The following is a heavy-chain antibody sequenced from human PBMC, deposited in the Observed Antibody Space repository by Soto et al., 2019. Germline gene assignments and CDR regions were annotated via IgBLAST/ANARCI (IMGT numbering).Heavy chain of an antibody. Sequence: GSSVKVACNASGDPFRSNTFTWVRQAPGQGLEWMGGIIPIFGTTNDAQKFPDRVRITADASTSTAYMGVNSLRSEDTAVYYCARVSDSSGGRSFDYWAQGSLVTVS. D-gene: IGHD3-22*01. CDR1: GDPFRSNT. J-gene: IGHJ4*02. V-gene: IGHV1-69*13. CDR3: ARVSDSSGGRSFDY. CDR2: IIPIFGTT.